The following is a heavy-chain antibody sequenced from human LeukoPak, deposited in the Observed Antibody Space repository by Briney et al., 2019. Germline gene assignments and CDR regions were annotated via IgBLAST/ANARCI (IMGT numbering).Heavy chain of an antibody. CDR2: ISTSGDT. J-gene: IGHJ5*02. CDR1: GGSISSDNHY. Sequence: SETLSLTCTVSGGSISSDNHYWGWIRQPAGKGLEWIGRISTSGDTHYNPSLKSRVTISVDTSKNQFSLKLSSVTVADTAVYYCARRPGAGSRDCWFDPWGQGTLVTVSS. D-gene: IGHD2-21*01. V-gene: IGHV4-61*02. CDR3: ARRPGAGSRDCWFDP.